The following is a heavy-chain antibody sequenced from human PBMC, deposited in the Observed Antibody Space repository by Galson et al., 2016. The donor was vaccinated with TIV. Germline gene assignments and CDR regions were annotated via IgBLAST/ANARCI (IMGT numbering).Heavy chain of an antibody. D-gene: IGHD2-2*03. CDR2: ISYDGSDK. CDR1: GFTFGSYG. V-gene: IGHV3-30*03. J-gene: IGHJ6*03. CDR3: ARVDKSYHMDV. Sequence: SLRLSCAASGFTFGSYGMHWVRQAPGKRLEWVAYISYDGSDKSYPDSVKGRFTISRDKSKNTLYLQMNSLRAEDTAIYHCARVDKSYHMDVWGKGTTVTVSS.